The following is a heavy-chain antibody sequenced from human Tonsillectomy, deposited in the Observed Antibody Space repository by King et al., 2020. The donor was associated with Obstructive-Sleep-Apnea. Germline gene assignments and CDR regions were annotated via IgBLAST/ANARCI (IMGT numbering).Heavy chain of an antibody. CDR1: GFTFSSYD. CDR3: AKDEAVAGTTFDY. V-gene: IGHV3-30*02. D-gene: IGHD6-19*01. J-gene: IGHJ4*01. Sequence: VQLVESGGGVVQPGRSLRLSCAASGFTFSSYDMHWVRQAPGKGLEWVAFIRYDGSNKYYADSVKGRFTISRDNSKNTLYLQMNSLRAEDTAVYYCAKDEAVAGTTFDYWGHGTLVTVSS. CDR2: IRYDGSNK.